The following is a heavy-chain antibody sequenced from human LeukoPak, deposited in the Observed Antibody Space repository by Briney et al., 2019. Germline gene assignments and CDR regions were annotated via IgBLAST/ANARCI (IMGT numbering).Heavy chain of an antibody. J-gene: IGHJ5*02. D-gene: IGHD2-2*03. CDR3: ARLLGYCSSTSCPHLYWGDWFDP. CDR1: GYSFTSYW. Sequence: KPGESLKISCKGSGYSFTSYWIGWVRQMPGKGLEWMGIIYPGDSDTRYSPSFQGQVTISADKSISTAYLQWRSLKASDTAMYYCARLLGYCSSTSCPHLYWGDWFDPWGQGTLVTVSS. V-gene: IGHV5-51*03. CDR2: IYPGDSDT.